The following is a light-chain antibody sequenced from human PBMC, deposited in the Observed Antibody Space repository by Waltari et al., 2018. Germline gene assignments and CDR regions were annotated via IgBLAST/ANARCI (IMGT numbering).Light chain of an antibody. J-gene: IGKJ2*01. Sequence: EIVLTQSPGTLSLSPGERATLSCRASQSVSSRFLDWYQQRPGQAPRLPIHGASIRATGISDRFRGSGSGTDFTLTISRLEPEDFAVYYCQQYGSSLETFGQGTKLEI. CDR1: QSVSSRF. V-gene: IGKV3-20*01. CDR3: QQYGSSLET. CDR2: GAS.